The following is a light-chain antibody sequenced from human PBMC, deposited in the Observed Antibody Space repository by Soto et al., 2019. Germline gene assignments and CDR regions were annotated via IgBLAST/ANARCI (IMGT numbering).Light chain of an antibody. CDR3: SSYTGITTLGI. J-gene: IGLJ6*01. CDR2: DVS. Sequence: QSALTQPASVSGSPGQSITISCTGTSRDVGASNVISWYQQHPGKAPKLLIYDVSERPTGVSKRFAGSKSGSAASLTISGLQAEDEAYYFCSSYTGITTLGIFGGGTKVTVL. CDR1: SRDVGASNV. V-gene: IGLV2-14*03.